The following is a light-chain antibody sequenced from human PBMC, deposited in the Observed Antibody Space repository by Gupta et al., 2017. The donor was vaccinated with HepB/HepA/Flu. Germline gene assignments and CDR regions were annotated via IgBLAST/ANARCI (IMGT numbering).Light chain of an antibody. Sequence: DIQLTQSPSFLSASVGDRVTITCRASQGISSYLAWYQQKPGKAPKLLIYAASTLQSGVPSRFSGSGSGTEFTLTISSLQPEDFATYYCQQLNSLLTFGGGTKVGSN. J-gene: IGKJ4*01. CDR1: QGISSY. CDR3: QQLNSLLT. V-gene: IGKV1-9*01. CDR2: AAS.